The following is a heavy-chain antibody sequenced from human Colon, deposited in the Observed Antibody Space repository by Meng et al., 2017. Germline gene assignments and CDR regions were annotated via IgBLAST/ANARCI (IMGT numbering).Heavy chain of an antibody. D-gene: IGHD1-26*01. J-gene: IGHJ2*01. V-gene: IGHV6-1*01. CDR1: GDSVSSNSAA. Sequence: SETLSLTCAISGDSVSSNSAAWNWIRQSPSRGFEWLGRTYYRSKWYNDYAVSVKSRITINPETSKNQFSQQLNSVTPEDTAVYYCARAREGGWYFDLWGRGTLVTVSS. CDR3: ARAREGGWYFDL. CDR2: TYYRSKWYN.